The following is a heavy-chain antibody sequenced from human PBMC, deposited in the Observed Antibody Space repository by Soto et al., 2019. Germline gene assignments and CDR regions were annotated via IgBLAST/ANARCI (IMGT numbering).Heavy chain of an antibody. D-gene: IGHD4-17*01. CDR3: TSHLNFDYGDYVGYYYYYMDV. V-gene: IGHV3-73*01. Sequence: GGSLRLSCAASGFTFSGSAMHWVRQASGKGLEWVGRIRSKANSYATAYAASVKGRFTISEDDSKNTAYLQMNSLKTEDTAVYYCTSHLNFDYGDYVGYYYYYMDVWGKGTTVTVSS. CDR2: IRSKANSYAT. CDR1: GFTFSGSA. J-gene: IGHJ6*03.